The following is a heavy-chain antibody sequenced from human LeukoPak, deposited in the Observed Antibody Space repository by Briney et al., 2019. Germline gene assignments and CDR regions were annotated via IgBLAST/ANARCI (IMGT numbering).Heavy chain of an antibody. V-gene: IGHV3-30*02. J-gene: IGHJ5*02. CDR1: RFTFSTYG. CDR2: IRDDGSNK. CDR3: AKDEGFSGSGSYDHNNWIDP. Sequence: GGSLRLSCAASRFTFSTYGMHWVRQAPGKGLEWVAFIRDDGSNKYYADSVKGRFTISRDNSKNTLYLQMNSLRAEDTAAYYCAKDEGFSGSGSYDHNNWIDPWGQGILVTVSS. D-gene: IGHD3-10*01.